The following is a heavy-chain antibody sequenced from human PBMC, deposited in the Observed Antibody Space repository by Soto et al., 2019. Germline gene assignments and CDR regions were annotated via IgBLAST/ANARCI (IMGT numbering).Heavy chain of an antibody. D-gene: IGHD1-7*01. CDR3: AKDKWNFSPRFDS. J-gene: IGHJ5*01. Sequence: GGSLRIACASSVLTFNSYALSWVRQAPGKGLEWVPTISIGGSTTYYAESVKGRFTISRDNSKNTLYLQMDSLRVEDTAIYYCAKDKWNFSPRFDSWGQGALVTVSS. V-gene: IGHV3-23*01. CDR2: ISIGGSTT. CDR1: VLTFNSYA.